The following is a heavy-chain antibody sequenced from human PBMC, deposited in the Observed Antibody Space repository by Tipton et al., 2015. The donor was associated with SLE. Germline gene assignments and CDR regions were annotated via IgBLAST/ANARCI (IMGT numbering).Heavy chain of an antibody. Sequence: TLSLTCTVSGGSISSSSYYWGWIRQPPGKGLEWIGSIHYSGSTYYNPSLKSRVTISVDTSKNQFSLKLSSVTAADTAVYYCARQSKDFPSFDYWGQGTLVTVSS. J-gene: IGHJ4*02. CDR3: ARQSKDFPSFDY. CDR1: GGSISSSSYY. CDR2: IHYSGST. V-gene: IGHV4-39*07.